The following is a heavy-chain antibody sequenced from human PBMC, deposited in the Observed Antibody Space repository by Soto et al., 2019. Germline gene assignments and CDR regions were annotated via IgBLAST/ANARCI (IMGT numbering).Heavy chain of an antibody. Sequence: QVQLQESGPGLLKPSQTLSLMCTVSGAPISGGDYHLSWIRQPPGKGLEWIGYIFPSGATHYNSSLGSRITMSVETAKSHFSLKLTSVTAADTAVYFCARGAAAKRYFDLWGRGTLVTVSS. CDR1: GAPISGGDYH. CDR3: ARGAAAKRYFDL. D-gene: IGHD6-13*01. V-gene: IGHV4-30-4*01. J-gene: IGHJ2*01. CDR2: IFPSGAT.